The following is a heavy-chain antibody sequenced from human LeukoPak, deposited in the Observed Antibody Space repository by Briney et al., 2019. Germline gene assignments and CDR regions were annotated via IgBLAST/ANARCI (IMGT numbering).Heavy chain of an antibody. V-gene: IGHV3-23*01. J-gene: IGHJ5*02. Sequence: PGGSLRLSCAASGFTFSSYAMSWVRQAPGKGLEWVSAISGSSGSKYYADSVKGRFTISRDNSKNTLYLQMNSLRAEDTAVYYCAKDPTMGAFPDWFDPWGQGTLVTVSS. CDR2: ISGSSGSK. CDR1: GFTFSSYA. CDR3: AKDPTMGAFPDWFDP. D-gene: IGHD1-26*01.